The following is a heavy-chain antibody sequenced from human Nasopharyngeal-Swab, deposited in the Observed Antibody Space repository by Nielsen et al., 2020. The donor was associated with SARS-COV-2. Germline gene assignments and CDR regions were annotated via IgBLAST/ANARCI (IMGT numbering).Heavy chain of an antibody. D-gene: IGHD6-19*01. Sequence: SETLSLTCAVSGGSISSGGYSWSWIRQPPGKSLEWIGYIYHSGSTNYNPSLKSRVTISVDKSKNQFSLKLSSVTAADTAVYYCARDGVADLDYWGQGTLVTVSS. CDR3: ARDGVADLDY. CDR1: GGSISSGGYS. V-gene: IGHV4-30-2*01. J-gene: IGHJ4*02. CDR2: IYHSGST.